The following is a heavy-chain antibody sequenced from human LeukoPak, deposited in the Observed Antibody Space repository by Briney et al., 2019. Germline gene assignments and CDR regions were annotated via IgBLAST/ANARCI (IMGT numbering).Heavy chain of an antibody. D-gene: IGHD2-15*01. Sequence: SETLSLTCTVSGGSISSFYWGWIRQPPGKGLEWIGYIYYSGSTDYNPPLKSRVTISLDTSKSQFSLMLTSVTAADTAVYYCARDVGGGPFFDYWGQGTLVTVSS. CDR2: IYYSGST. J-gene: IGHJ4*02. CDR3: ARDVGGGPFFDY. V-gene: IGHV4-59*01. CDR1: GGSISSFY.